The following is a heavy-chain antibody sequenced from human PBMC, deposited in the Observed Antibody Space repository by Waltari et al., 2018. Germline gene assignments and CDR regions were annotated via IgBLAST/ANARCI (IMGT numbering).Heavy chain of an antibody. CDR1: GFTFSSYA. V-gene: IGHV3-23*01. J-gene: IGHJ3*02. CDR3: AKDQGYYDSSGQWAFDI. CDR2: ISGSGGST. Sequence: EVQLLESGGGLVQPGGSLRLSCAASGFTFSSYAMSWVRQAPGRGLEWVSAISGSGGSTYSADSVKGRFTISRDTSKNTLYLQMNSLRAEDTAVYYCAKDQGYYDSSGQWAFDIWGQGTMVTVSS. D-gene: IGHD3-22*01.